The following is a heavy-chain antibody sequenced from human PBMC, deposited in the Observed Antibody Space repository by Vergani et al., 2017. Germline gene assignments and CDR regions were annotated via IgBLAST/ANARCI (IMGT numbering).Heavy chain of an antibody. CDR1: GYSFINYG. Sequence: QSQLVQSGDEVKKPGASVKVSCKTSGYSFINYGISWVRQAPGQGLEWLGWVSPYNGNTNYGQKIQGRVTITADESTSTAYMELSSLRSEDTAVYYCARAHSIAVAGYYFDYWGQGTLVTVSS. D-gene: IGHD6-19*01. CDR2: VSPYNGNT. CDR3: ARAHSIAVAGYYFDY. J-gene: IGHJ4*02. V-gene: IGHV1-18*01.